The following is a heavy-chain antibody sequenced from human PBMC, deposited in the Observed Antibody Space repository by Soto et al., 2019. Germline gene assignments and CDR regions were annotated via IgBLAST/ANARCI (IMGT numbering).Heavy chain of an antibody. J-gene: IGHJ6*02. CDR3: ARGNKYYDFWSCYYTSYYYGMDV. V-gene: IGHV1-69*13. CDR1: GGTFSSYA. D-gene: IGHD3-3*01. CDR2: IIPIFGTA. Sequence: GASVKVSCKASGGTFSSYAISWVRQAPGQGLEWMGGIIPIFGTANYAQKFQGRVTITADESTSTAYMELSSLRSEDTAVYYCARGNKYYDFWSCYYTSYYYGMDVWGQGTTVTVSS.